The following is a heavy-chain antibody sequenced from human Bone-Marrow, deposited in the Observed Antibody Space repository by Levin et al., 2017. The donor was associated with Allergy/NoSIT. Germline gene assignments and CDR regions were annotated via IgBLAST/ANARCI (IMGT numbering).Heavy chain of an antibody. CDR1: GFTFSTHE. V-gene: IGHV3-48*03. J-gene: IGHJ5*02. D-gene: IGHD3-10*01. CDR2: ISTGGNTR. Sequence: GESLKISCAASGFTFSTHEMNWVRQAPEKGLEWVSFISTGGNTRYYADSVKGRFTISADNANNSLFLQMSNLRAEDTAVYYCARSGDNAGSGTYHDSWGQGTLVTVSS. CDR3: ARSGDNAGSGTYHDS.